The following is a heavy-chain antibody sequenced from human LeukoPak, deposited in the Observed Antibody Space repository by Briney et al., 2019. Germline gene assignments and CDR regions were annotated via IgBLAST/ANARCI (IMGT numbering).Heavy chain of an antibody. CDR1: GGSFSGYY. J-gene: IGHJ4*02. D-gene: IGHD3-3*01. Sequence: PSETLSLTCAVSGGSFSGYYWSWIRQPPGKGLEWIGEINHSGRANYNPSLTSRVTPSIDKSKNQFSLNLSSVTAADTAVYYCARARRDSGYYKVDYWGEGTLVTVSS. V-gene: IGHV4-34*01. CDR2: INHSGRA. CDR3: ARARRDSGYYKVDY.